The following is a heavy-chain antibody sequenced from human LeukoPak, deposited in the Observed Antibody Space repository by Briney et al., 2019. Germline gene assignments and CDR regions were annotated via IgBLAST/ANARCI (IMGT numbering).Heavy chain of an antibody. D-gene: IGHD6-6*01. V-gene: IGHV1-69*13. Sequence: SVKVSCKASGGTFSSYAISWVRQAPGQGLEWMGGIIPIFGTANYAQKFQGRVTITADESTSTAYMELSSLRSEDTAVYYCASPQYSSSPVDAFDIWGQGTMVTVSS. J-gene: IGHJ3*02. CDR2: IIPIFGTA. CDR1: GGTFSSYA. CDR3: ASPQYSSSPVDAFDI.